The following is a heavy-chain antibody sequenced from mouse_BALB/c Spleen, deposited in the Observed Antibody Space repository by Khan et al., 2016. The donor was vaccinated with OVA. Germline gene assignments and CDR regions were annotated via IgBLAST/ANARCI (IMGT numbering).Heavy chain of an antibody. D-gene: IGHD2-10*01. Sequence: QVQLQQSGAELARPGASVKMSCKASGYTFTSYTMHWVKQRPGQGLEWIGYINPSNGYTNYNQKFRDKATLPADKSSSTAYMQLSSLTSDDSAVYYCARGGPYHANYGAWFAYGGQGTLVTVSA. V-gene: IGHV1-4*01. CDR2: INPSNGYT. CDR3: ARGGPYHANYGAWFAY. J-gene: IGHJ3*01. CDR1: GYTFTSYT.